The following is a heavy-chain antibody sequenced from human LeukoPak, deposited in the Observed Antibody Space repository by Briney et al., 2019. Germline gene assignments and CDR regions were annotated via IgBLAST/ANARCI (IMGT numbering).Heavy chain of an antibody. CDR1: GFPFSSYW. CDR3: ARKGANWAKSYYFDY. CDR2: INQDGSEK. V-gene: IGHV3-7*01. Sequence: GSLRLSFAASGFPFSSYWMSWVRPAPGKGLEWVANINQDGSEKYYVDSVKGRFTISRDNAKNSLYLQMNSLRAEDTAVYYCARKGANWAKSYYFDYWGQGTLVTVSS. J-gene: IGHJ4*02. D-gene: IGHD7-27*01.